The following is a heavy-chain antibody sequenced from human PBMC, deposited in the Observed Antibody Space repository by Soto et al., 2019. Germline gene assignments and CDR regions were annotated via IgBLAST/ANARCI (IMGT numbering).Heavy chain of an antibody. CDR1: GGTFGSYA. Sequence: SVKVSCKASGGTFGSYAITWVRRAPGQGLEWLGGIIPILNSPAYAQKFQARVVITADEITNTAYMELNSLRFDDTAVYYCVREAPYCPSAPCPKFYDMGVWGQVTTVTVSS. J-gene: IGHJ6*02. V-gene: IGHV1-69*13. CDR2: IIPILNSP. CDR3: VREAPYCPSAPCPKFYDMGV. D-gene: IGHD2-21*01.